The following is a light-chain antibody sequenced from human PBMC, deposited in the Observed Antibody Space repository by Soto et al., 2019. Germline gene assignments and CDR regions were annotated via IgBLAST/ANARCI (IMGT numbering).Light chain of an antibody. J-gene: IGLJ1*01. CDR3: ATWDDSLNDYV. V-gene: IGLV1-40*01. CDR2: GNI. CDR1: SSNIGAGYD. Sequence: QSVLTQPPSVSGAPGQRVTISCTGSSSNIGAGYDVHWYQQRPGTAPKLLIFGNINRPSGVPDRFSGSKSGTSASLAITGLQAEDEGDYYCATWDDSLNDYVFATGTKVPVL.